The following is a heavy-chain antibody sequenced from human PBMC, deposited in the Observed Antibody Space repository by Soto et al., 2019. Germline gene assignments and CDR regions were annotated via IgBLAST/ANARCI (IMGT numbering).Heavy chain of an antibody. Sequence: ASETLSLTYAVYGGSFSGYYWTWLRQPPGTGLEWIGEINHSGSTNYNPSLKSRVTISVDTSKNQFSLKLTSVTAADTAVYYCARDKITGLLDYWGQGTLVTVSS. D-gene: IGHD2-8*02. CDR1: GGSFSGYY. CDR2: INHSGST. V-gene: IGHV4-34*01. J-gene: IGHJ4*02. CDR3: ARDKITGLLDY.